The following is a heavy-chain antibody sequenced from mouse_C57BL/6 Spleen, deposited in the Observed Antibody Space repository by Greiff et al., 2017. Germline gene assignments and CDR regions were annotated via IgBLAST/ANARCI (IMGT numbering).Heavy chain of an antibody. V-gene: IGHV2-5*01. CDR3: AKEVYYGYDGTY. Sequence: QVQLQQSGPGLVQPSQSLSITCTVSGFSLASYGVHWVRQSPGKGLEWLGVIWRGGSTDYNAAFMSRLSITKDNSKSQVFFKMNSLQADDTAIYYCAKEVYYGYDGTYWGQGTLVTVSA. J-gene: IGHJ3*01. CDR1: GFSLASYG. D-gene: IGHD2-2*01. CDR2: IWRGGST.